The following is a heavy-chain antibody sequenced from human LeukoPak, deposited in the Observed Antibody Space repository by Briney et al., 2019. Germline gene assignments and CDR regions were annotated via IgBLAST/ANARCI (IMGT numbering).Heavy chain of an antibody. CDR2: IHTSGST. V-gene: IGHV4-4*07. D-gene: IGHD3-3*01. CDR1: GGSISSYY. Sequence: SETLSLTCTVSGGSISSYYWSWIRQPAGKGLEWIGRIHTSGSTNYNPSLKSRVTMSVDTSKNQFSRKLSSVTAADTAVYYCVTTSFGGPTNYMDVWGKGTTVTVSS. CDR3: VTTSFGGPTNYMDV. J-gene: IGHJ6*03.